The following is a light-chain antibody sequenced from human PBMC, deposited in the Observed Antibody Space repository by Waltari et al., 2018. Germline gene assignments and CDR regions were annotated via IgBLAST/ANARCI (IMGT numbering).Light chain of an antibody. CDR1: QSVLYISNNKNY. J-gene: IGKJ1*01. Sequence: DIVMTQSPDSLAVSLGERATINCKSSQSVLYISNNKNYLAWYQQKPGQPPRLLIYWASTRESGVPDRFSGSGSGTDFTLTISSLQAEDVALYYCQQYYSTPQAFGQGTKVEI. V-gene: IGKV4-1*01. CDR2: WAS. CDR3: QQYYSTPQA.